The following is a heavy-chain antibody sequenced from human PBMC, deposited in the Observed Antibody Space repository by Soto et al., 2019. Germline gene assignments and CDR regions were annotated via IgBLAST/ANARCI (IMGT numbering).Heavy chain of an antibody. J-gene: IGHJ4*02. CDR1: GGTFSSYA. D-gene: IGHD5-18*01. CDR3: ARGGYIYGEHDFDY. CDR2: IIPIFGTA. V-gene: IGHV1-69*01. Sequence: QVQLVQSGAEVKKPGSSVKVSCKASGGTFSSYAISWVRQAPGQGLEWMGGIIPIFGTANYAQKLQGRVTITADESTITAYMELSSLRSEVTAVYYCARGGYIYGEHDFDYWGQGTLVTVSS.